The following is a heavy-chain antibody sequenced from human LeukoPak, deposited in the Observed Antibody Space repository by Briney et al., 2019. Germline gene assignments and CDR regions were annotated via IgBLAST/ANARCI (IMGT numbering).Heavy chain of an antibody. CDR3: ARGRVSDLAARH. CDR2: ISSSSTI. D-gene: IGHD6-6*01. Sequence: GGSLRFSCAASGFTFSSYSMNWVRQAPGKGLEWVSYISSSSTIYYADSVKGRFTISRDNAKNSLYLQMNSLRAEDTAVYYCARGRVSDLAARHWGQGTLVTVSS. CDR1: GFTFSSYS. J-gene: IGHJ4*02. V-gene: IGHV3-48*01.